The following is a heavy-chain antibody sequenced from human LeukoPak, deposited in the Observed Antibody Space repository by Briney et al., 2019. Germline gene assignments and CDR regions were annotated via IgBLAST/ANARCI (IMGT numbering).Heavy chain of an antibody. CDR3: ARGWEQWLALDY. Sequence: SVKVSCKASGGTFSSYAISWVRQAPGQGLEWMGGIIPIFGTANYAQKFQGRVTITADESTSTAYMELSSLRSEDTAVYYCARGWEQWLALDYWGQGTLVTVSS. J-gene: IGHJ4*02. CDR2: IIPIFGTA. V-gene: IGHV1-69*13. D-gene: IGHD6-19*01. CDR1: GGTFSSYA.